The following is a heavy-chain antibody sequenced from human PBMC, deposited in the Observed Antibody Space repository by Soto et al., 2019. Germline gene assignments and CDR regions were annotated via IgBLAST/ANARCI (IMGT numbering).Heavy chain of an antibody. V-gene: IGHV5-51*01. CDR3: ARALYYYDSSGFHYYFHY. CDR2: IYPGDSDT. D-gene: IGHD3-22*01. J-gene: IGHJ4*02. Sequence: FLKISCKGSGYSFSSYWIGWVRQMPGKGLEWMGIIYPGDSDTRYSPSFQGQVTISADKSISTAYLQWSSLKASDTAMYYCARALYYYDSSGFHYYFHYWGQGTLVTVSS. CDR1: GYSFSSYW.